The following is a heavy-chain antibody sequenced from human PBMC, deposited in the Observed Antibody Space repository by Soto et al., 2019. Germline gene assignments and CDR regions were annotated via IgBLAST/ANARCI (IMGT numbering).Heavy chain of an antibody. CDR3: AKDQSAGYDFWSGYPHP. CDR1: GFTFSSYA. CDR2: ISGSGGST. V-gene: IGHV3-23*01. Sequence: EVQLLESGGGLVQPGGSLRLSCAASGFTFSSYAMSWVRQAPGKGLEWVSAISGSGGSTYYADSVKGRFTISRDNSKNPLYLQMNSLRAEDTAVYYCAKDQSAGYDFWSGYPHPWGQGTLVTVSS. D-gene: IGHD3-3*01. J-gene: IGHJ5*02.